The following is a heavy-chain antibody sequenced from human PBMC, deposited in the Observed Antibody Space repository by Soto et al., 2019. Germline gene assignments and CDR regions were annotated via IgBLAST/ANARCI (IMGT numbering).Heavy chain of an antibody. J-gene: IGHJ4*02. CDR1: GGSISSGGYY. D-gene: IGHD2-21*02. V-gene: IGHV4-31*03. CDR3: ARGRGCGGDCYSWDY. CDR2: IYYSGST. Sequence: QVQLQESGPGLVKPSQTLSLTCTVSGGSISSGGYYWSWIRQHPGKGLEWIGYIYYSGSTYYNPSLKSRVTISVDTSKNQFSLKLSSVTAADTAVSYCARGRGCGGDCYSWDYWGQGTLVTVSS.